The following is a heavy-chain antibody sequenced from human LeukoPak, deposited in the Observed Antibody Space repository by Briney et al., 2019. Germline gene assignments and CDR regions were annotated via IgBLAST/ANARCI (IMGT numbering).Heavy chain of an antibody. CDR3: ARPRINYGMDV. CDR1: GFTLSSYW. D-gene: IGHD5-12*01. Sequence: GGSLRLSCAASGFTLSSYWMSWVRQAPGKGLGWVANIKYDGSETYSVDSVKGRFTISRDNAKNSLYLQINSLRAEDTAVYYCARPRINYGMDVWGQGTTVTVSS. V-gene: IGHV3-7*01. CDR2: IKYDGSET. J-gene: IGHJ6*02.